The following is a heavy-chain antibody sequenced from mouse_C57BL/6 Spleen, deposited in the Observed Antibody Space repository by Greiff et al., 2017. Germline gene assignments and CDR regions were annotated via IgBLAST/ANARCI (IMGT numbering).Heavy chain of an antibody. CDR1: GFTFSDYY. J-gene: IGHJ2*01. V-gene: IGHV5-12*01. CDR3: ARRGVTGFDY. D-gene: IGHD2-13*01. Sequence: EVQLVESGGGLVQPGGSLKLSCAASGFTFSDYYMYWVRQTPEKRLEWVAYISNGGGSTYYPDTVKGRFTISRDNAKNTLYLQMSRLKSEDTAMYYCARRGVTGFDYWGQGTTLTVSS. CDR2: ISNGGGST.